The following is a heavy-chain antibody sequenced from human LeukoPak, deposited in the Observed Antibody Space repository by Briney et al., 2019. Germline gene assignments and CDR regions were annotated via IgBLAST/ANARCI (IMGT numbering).Heavy chain of an antibody. CDR3: ARDSDRFDP. CDR1: GGSISSGSYY. CDR2: IYTSGST. V-gene: IGHV4-61*02. J-gene: IGHJ5*02. Sequence: SETLSLTCTVSGGSISSGSYYWSWIRQPAGKGLEWIGRIYTSGSTNYNPSLKSRLTISVDTSKNQFSLNLSSVTAADTAVYYCARDSDRFDPCGQGTLVTVSS.